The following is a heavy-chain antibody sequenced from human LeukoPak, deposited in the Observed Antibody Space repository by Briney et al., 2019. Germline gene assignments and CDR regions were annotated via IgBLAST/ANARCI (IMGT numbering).Heavy chain of an antibody. CDR2: IRYDGSNK. CDR3: AKDPTPSSSAPPR. Sequence: GGSLRLSCAASGFTFSSYGMRWVRQAPGRGLEWVAFIRYDGSNKYYADSVKGRFTISRDNSKNTLYLQMNSLRAEDTAVYYCAKDPTPSSSAPPRGGQGTLVTVSS. D-gene: IGHD6-6*01. J-gene: IGHJ4*02. V-gene: IGHV3-30*02. CDR1: GFTFSSYG.